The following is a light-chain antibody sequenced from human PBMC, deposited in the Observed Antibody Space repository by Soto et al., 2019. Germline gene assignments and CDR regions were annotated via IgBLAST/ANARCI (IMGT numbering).Light chain of an antibody. V-gene: IGKV4-1*01. Sequence: ILITQSPDSLAVCLGERATVNFKSSQSVLSSSKNKNSLAWYQQKPGQPPKLLIYWASSRESGVPDRFSGRGSGKDLTITISSLQAEDVEVYSCKKYKIIKLNFGGGNKVDIK. CDR2: WAS. CDR1: QSVLSSSKNKNS. CDR3: KKYKIIKLN. J-gene: IGKJ4*01.